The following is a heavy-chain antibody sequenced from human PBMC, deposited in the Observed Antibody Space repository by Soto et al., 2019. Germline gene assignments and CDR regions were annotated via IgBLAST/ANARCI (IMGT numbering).Heavy chain of an antibody. CDR1: GGSFSGYY. Sequence: SETLSLTCAVYGGSFSGYYWSWIRQPPEKGLEWIGEINHSGSTNYNPSLKSRVTISVDRSKNQFSLKLRSVTAADTAVYYCAKMAGGDSDAFDIWGQGTMVTVSS. CDR3: AKMAGGDSDAFDI. V-gene: IGHV4-34*01. D-gene: IGHD4-17*01. CDR2: INHSGST. J-gene: IGHJ3*02.